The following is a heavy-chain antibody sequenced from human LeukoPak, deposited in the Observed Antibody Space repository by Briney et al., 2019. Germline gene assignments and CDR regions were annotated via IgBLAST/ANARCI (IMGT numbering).Heavy chain of an antibody. CDR3: ARISGSYLDY. J-gene: IGHJ4*02. V-gene: IGHV3-21*01. Sequence: EWVSSISSSSSYIYYADSVKGRFTISRDNAKNSLYLQMNSLRAEDTAVYYCARISGSYLDYWGQGTLVTVSS. CDR2: ISSSSSYI. D-gene: IGHD1-26*01.